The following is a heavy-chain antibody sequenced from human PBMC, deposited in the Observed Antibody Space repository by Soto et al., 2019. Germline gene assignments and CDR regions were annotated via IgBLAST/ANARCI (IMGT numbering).Heavy chain of an antibody. D-gene: IGHD1-26*01. J-gene: IGHJ4*02. V-gene: IGHV4-59*01. CDR3: ASAGRWMGATTTVDY. Sequence: LSLTCTVSGGSISSCYCSWIRQPPGKGLEWIGYIYYSGSTNYNPSLKSRVTISVDTSKNQFSLKLSSVTAADTAVYYCASAGRWMGATTTVDYWGQGTLVTVSS. CDR2: IYYSGST. CDR1: GGSISSCY.